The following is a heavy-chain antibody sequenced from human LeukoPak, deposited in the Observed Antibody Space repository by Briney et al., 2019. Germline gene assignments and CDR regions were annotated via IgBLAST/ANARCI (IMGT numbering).Heavy chain of an antibody. J-gene: IGHJ4*02. V-gene: IGHV3-11*04. D-gene: IGHD5-18*01. Sequence: GGSLRLSCAASGFTLSDYSMTWVRQAPGQGLEWISFLTSGGVSAFYADSVRGRFTVSRDDARNSLSLYMNTLRVDDADAYYCASSLNTVMVSPYYLEYWGPGTLVTVSS. CDR1: GFTLSDYS. CDR2: LTSGGVSA. CDR3: ASSLNTVMVSPYYLEY.